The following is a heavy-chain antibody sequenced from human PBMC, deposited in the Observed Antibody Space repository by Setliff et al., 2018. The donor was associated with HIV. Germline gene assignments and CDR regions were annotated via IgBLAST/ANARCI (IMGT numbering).Heavy chain of an antibody. J-gene: IGHJ5*02. D-gene: IGHD1-26*01. CDR1: GFTFSDYT. V-gene: IGHV3-48*04. Sequence: GGSLRLSCAASGFTFSDYTMNWVRQAPGKGLEWLSYISDSGRTIYYAGSVKSRFTISRDNAKNSLYLQMNRLRAEDTAVYYCAKMGATWFDPWGQGTLVTVSS. CDR3: AKMGATWFDP. CDR2: ISDSGRTI.